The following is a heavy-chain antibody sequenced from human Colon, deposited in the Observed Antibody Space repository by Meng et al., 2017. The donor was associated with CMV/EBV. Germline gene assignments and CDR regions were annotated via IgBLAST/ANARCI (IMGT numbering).Heavy chain of an antibody. D-gene: IGHD3-22*01. Sequence: GGSLRLSCAASGFPFKNHAMNWVRQAPGKGLEWVAGISGSGGSTHYADSVKGRFTISRDNSETRLYLQMNSLTAEDTAVYYCAKGVPPYFSDSSSYYAGLDSWGQGTLVTVSS. V-gene: IGHV3-23*01. CDR3: AKGVPPYFSDSSSYYAGLDS. CDR2: ISGSGGST. CDR1: GFPFKNHA. J-gene: IGHJ4*02.